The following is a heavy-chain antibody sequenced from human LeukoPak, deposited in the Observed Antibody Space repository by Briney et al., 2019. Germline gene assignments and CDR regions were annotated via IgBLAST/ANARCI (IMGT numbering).Heavy chain of an antibody. CDR2: INHSGST. CDR3: ARRIAARPDV. CDR1: GGSFSGYY. J-gene: IGHJ6*04. V-gene: IGHV4-34*01. Sequence: SETLSLTCAVYGGSFSGYYWSWIRQPPGKGLEWIGEINHSGSTNYNPSLKSRVTTSVDTSKNQFSLKLSSVTAADTAVYYCARRIAARPDVWGKGTTVTVSS. D-gene: IGHD6-6*01.